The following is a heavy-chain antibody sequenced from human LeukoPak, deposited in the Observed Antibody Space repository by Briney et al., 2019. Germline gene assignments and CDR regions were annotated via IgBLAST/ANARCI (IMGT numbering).Heavy chain of an antibody. CDR2: IYYSGRT. CDR1: GVSISSYY. CDR3: ARYFVDNGSFDY. V-gene: IGHV4-59*12. D-gene: IGHD1-26*01. Sequence: SETLSLTCSVSGVSISSYYWSWIRQPPGKGLEWIGYIYYSGRTNYNPSLKSRVTISVDTSKNQFSLKLSSVAAADTAVYYCARYFVDNGSFDYWGQGALVTVSS. J-gene: IGHJ4*02.